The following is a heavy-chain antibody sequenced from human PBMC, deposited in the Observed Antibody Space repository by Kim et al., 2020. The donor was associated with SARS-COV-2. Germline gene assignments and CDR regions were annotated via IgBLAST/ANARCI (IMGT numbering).Heavy chain of an antibody. CDR1: GGSISSYY. J-gene: IGHJ4*02. Sequence: SETLSLTCTVSGGSISSYYWSWIRQPPGKGLEWIGYIYYSGSTNYNPSLKSRVTISVDTSKNQFSLKLSSMTAADTAVYYCARPYYDILTGYYPYYFDYWGQGTLVTVSS. CDR2: IYYSGST. D-gene: IGHD3-9*01. CDR3: ARPYYDILTGYYPYYFDY. V-gene: IGHV4-59*08.